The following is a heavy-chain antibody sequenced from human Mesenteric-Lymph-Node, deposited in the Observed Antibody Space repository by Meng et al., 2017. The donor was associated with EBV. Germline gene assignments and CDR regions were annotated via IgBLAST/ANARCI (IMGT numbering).Heavy chain of an antibody. D-gene: IGHD3-10*01. CDR1: GYRFNSYG. J-gene: IGHJ4*02. CDR3: ASGGSGINFDY. V-gene: IGHV1-18*01. Sequence: QFQLVQSGAEVKKPGASVRVSCKASGYRFNSYGISWVRQAPGQGLEWMGWISADNGNTIFAQKFQGRVTMTADSSTSTAYMEVTSLTSDDTAVYYCASGGSGINFDYWGQGTLVTVSS. CDR2: ISADNGNT.